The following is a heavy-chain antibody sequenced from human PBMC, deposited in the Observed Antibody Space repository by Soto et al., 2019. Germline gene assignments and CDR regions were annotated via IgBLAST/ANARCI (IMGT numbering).Heavy chain of an antibody. CDR3: ARDGSGFHWYFDL. J-gene: IGHJ2*01. Sequence: QVQLQQSGPGLVKPSQTLSLICAISGDSVSSKTATWNWIRQSPSRGLEWLGRTYYRSKWYNDYPVSVKSRVVITPDTSKNPLSLQLNSVTPDDAAVYFCARDGSGFHWYFDLWGRGTLVTVSS. CDR1: GDSVSSKTAT. CDR2: TYYRSKWYN. V-gene: IGHV6-1*01. D-gene: IGHD6-19*01.